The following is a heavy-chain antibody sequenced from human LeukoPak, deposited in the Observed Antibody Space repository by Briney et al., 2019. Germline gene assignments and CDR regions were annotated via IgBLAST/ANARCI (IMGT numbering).Heavy chain of an antibody. CDR1: GFTFTSHW. V-gene: IGHV3-74*01. CDR3: ARDMNPTVFDF. D-gene: IGHD3-16*01. J-gene: IGHJ4*02. Sequence: GGSLRLSCAASGFTFTSHWTHWVRQTPGKGLVWVSGIKNYGNDTAYADSVKGRFTISRDNAKNTLYLQMDSLRAEDTAVYYCARDMNPTVFDFWGQGTLVTVSS. CDR2: IKNYGNDT.